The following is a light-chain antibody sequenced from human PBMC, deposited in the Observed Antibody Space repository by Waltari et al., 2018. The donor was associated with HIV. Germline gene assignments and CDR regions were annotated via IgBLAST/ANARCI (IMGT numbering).Light chain of an antibody. CDR3: QQTYRLPQT. V-gene: IGKV1-39*01. Sequence: DIQMTQSPSSLSASVGERVTITCRASQTINGNLNWYQQIPGKAPKLLIFGASTLQTGVPARFSGSGSGTHFTLTVTSLQPEDFATYFCQQTYRLPQTFGQGTRVDIK. J-gene: IGKJ5*01. CDR1: QTINGN. CDR2: GAS.